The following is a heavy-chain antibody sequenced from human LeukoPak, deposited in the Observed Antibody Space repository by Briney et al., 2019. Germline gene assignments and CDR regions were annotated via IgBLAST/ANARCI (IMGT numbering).Heavy chain of an antibody. Sequence: SETLSLTCTVSGGSIGSYYWSWIRQPPGKGLEWIGYINYSGTTNYNPSLKSRVTISVDTSKNQFSLKLSSVTAADTAVYYCARAWFGEKGNWFDPWGQGTLVTVSS. CDR2: INYSGTT. CDR1: GGSIGSYY. D-gene: IGHD3-10*01. V-gene: IGHV4-59*01. CDR3: ARAWFGEKGNWFDP. J-gene: IGHJ5*02.